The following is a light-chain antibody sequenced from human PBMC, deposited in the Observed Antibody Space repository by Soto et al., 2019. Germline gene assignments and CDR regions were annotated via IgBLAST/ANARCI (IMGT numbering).Light chain of an antibody. V-gene: IGKV3-20*01. CDR3: QQYGSLTLT. CDR2: GAS. CDR1: QSVSSSY. Sequence: EIVFTQSPGTLSLSPGERATLSCRASQSVSSSYLAWYQQKPGQAPRLLICGASSRATGIRDRFSGSGSGTEFTLTISRLEPEDFAVYYCQQYGSLTLTFGQGTRLEIK. J-gene: IGKJ5*01.